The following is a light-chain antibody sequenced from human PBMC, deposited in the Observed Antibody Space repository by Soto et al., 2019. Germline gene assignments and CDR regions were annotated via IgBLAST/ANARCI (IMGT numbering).Light chain of an antibody. Sequence: QAVRTQAPCASGTPGQRFTISCSGSSSNIGSNTVNWYQQLPVTAPKLLIYSNNQRPSVVPDRFSGSKSGTSASLAISGLQSEDEADYYCVAWDDSLNGYVFGTGTKVTVL. J-gene: IGLJ1*01. CDR2: SNN. V-gene: IGLV1-44*01. CDR1: SSNIGSNT. CDR3: VAWDDSLNGYV.